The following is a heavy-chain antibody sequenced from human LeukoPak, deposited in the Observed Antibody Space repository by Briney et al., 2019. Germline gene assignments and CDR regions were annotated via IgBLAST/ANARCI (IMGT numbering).Heavy chain of an antibody. CDR3: AKDLSGYCSGGSCY. J-gene: IGHJ4*02. Sequence: GGSLRLSCAASGFTFSSYVMHWVRQAPGKGLEWVAFIRYDGSNKYYADSVKGRFTISRDNSKNTLYLQMNSLRAEDTAVYYCAKDLSGYCSGGSCYWGQGTLVTVSS. V-gene: IGHV3-30*02. CDR1: GFTFSSYV. CDR2: IRYDGSNK. D-gene: IGHD2-15*01.